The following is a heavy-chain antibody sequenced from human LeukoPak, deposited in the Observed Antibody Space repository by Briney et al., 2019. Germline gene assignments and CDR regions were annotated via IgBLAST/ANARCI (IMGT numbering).Heavy chain of an antibody. J-gene: IGHJ4*02. V-gene: IGHV1-8*01. CDR3: ARVEAAAGSVERDFDY. Sequence: ASVKVSCKASGYTFASYDINWVRQATGQGLEWMGWMNPNSGNTGYAQKFQGRVTMTRNTSISTAYMELSSLRSEDTAVYYCARVEAAAGSVERDFDYWGQGTLVTVSS. D-gene: IGHD6-13*01. CDR1: GYTFASYD. CDR2: MNPNSGNT.